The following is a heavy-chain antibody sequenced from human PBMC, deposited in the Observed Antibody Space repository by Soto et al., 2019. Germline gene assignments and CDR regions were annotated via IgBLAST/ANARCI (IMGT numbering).Heavy chain of an antibody. V-gene: IGHV3-30*18. CDR1: GFSFSDFG. J-gene: IGHJ6*02. D-gene: IGHD2-21*02. Sequence: QAQLVESGGGVVQPGRSLRLSCAPSGFSFSDFGMHWVRQAPGKGLEWVAAISHDGSNQYYGDSVKGRFSISRDHSNNRLYLQMNNLKVEDSAIYFCAKETRSRAVTATRVNGMDVWGQGTTVTVSS. CDR2: ISHDGSNQ. CDR3: AKETRSRAVTATRVNGMDV.